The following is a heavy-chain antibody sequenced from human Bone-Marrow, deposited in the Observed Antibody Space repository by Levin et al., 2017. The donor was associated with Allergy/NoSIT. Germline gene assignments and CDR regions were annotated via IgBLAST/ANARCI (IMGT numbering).Heavy chain of an antibody. CDR2: INPNSGGT. CDR1: GYTFTDYY. V-gene: IGHV1-2*02. J-gene: IGHJ3*02. Sequence: GESLKISCKASGYTFTDYYMNWVRQAPGQGLEWMGWINPNSGGTNYAQKFQGRVTMTRDTSISTAYMELTRLRSDDTAVYYCARAPDYYDRAFDMWGCGTLVTVSS. CDR3: ARAPDYYDRAFDM. D-gene: IGHD3-22*01.